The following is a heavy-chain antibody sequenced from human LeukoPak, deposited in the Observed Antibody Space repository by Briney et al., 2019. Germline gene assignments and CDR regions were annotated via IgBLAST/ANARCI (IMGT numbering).Heavy chain of an antibody. J-gene: IGHJ4*02. CDR2: ISSSGTYI. CDR1: GFTFSSYS. Sequence: KPGGSLRLSCAASGFTFSSYSMNWVRQAPGKGLEWVSSISSSGTYIYYADSVKGRFTISRDNAKNSLYLQMNSLRAEDTAVYYCARDPGRSGGSCYSDYWGQGTLVTVSS. D-gene: IGHD2-15*01. V-gene: IGHV3-21*01. CDR3: ARDPGRSGGSCYSDY.